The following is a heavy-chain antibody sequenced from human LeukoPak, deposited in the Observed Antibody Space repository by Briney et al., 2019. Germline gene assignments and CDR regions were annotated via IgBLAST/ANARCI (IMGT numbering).Heavy chain of an antibody. CDR1: GGSISSGGYY. D-gene: IGHD3-3*01. V-gene: IGHV4-31*03. CDR3: ARMEGYYDFWSGYSKYYLDY. CDR2: IYYSGST. Sequence: PSQTLSLTCTVSGGSISSGGYYWSWIRQHPGKGLEWIGYIYYSGSTYYNPSLKSRVTISVDTSKNQFSLKLSSVTAADTAVYYCARMEGYYDFWSGYSKYYLDYWGQGTLVTVSS. J-gene: IGHJ4*02.